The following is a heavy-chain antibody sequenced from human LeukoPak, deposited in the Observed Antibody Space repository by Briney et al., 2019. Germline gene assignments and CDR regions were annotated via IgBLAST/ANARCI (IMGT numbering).Heavy chain of an antibody. CDR3: ASSTFMVRGVIRGGDDY. CDR2: NSSSGSTI. D-gene: IGHD3-10*01. CDR1: GFTFSDYY. V-gene: IGHV3-11*01. J-gene: IGHJ4*02. Sequence: GGSLRLSCAASGFTFSDYYMSWIRQAPGKGLEWVSYNSSSGSTIYYADSVKGRFTISRDNAKNSLYLQMNSLRAEDTAVYYCASSTFMVRGVIRGGDDYWGQGTLVTVSS.